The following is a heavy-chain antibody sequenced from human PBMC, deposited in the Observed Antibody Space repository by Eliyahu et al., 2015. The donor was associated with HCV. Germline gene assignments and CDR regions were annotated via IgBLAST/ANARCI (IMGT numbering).Heavy chain of an antibody. V-gene: IGHV3-23*01. Sequence: EVHLLESGGTLVQPGGSLTLSCAASGFTFSSYSMNWARQAPGKGLEWVSVISGSGGTYYADSVKGRFTISRDNSKNTLYIQMSSLRAEDTTVYYCAKVVVPRYQYYYAMDVWGQGTTVTVSS. CDR1: GFTFSSYS. J-gene: IGHJ6*02. CDR3: AKVVVPRYQYYYAMDV. D-gene: IGHD2-15*01. CDR2: ISGSGGT.